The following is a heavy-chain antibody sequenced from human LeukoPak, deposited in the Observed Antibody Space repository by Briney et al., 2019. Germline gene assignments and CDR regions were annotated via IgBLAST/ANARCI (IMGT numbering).Heavy chain of an antibody. J-gene: IGHJ5*02. CDR3: AREFEDIVVGVDP. V-gene: IGHV1-69*04. CDR1: GYTFTGYY. D-gene: IGHD2-2*01. Sequence: SVKVSCKASGYTFTGYYMHWVRQAPGQGLEWMGRIIPILGIANYAQKFQGRVTITADKSTSTAYMELSSLRSEDTAVYYCAREFEDIVVGVDPWGQGTLVTVSS. CDR2: IIPILGIA.